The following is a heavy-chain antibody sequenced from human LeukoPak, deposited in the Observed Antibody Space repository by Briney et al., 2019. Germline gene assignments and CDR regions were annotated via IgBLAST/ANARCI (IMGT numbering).Heavy chain of an antibody. J-gene: IGHJ4*02. V-gene: IGHV3-72*01. CDR2: IRNQPNIVTT. CDR3: TSVGFGPYYFDN. D-gene: IGHD3-10*01. Sequence: GSLRLSCAASGFTFSDHYMDWVRQAPGKGLEWVGRIRNQPNIVTTEYAASVKGRFSISRDDSKNTLYLQMNSLKTEDTAVYYCTSVGFGPYYFDNWGQGTLVAVSS. CDR1: GFTFSDHY.